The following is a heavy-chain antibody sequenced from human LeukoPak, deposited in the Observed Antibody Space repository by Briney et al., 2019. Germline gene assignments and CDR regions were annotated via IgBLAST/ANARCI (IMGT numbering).Heavy chain of an antibody. D-gene: IGHD6-19*01. Sequence: GGSLRLSCTASGFTFSDHWMSWVRQAPGKGLEWVANIKEDGSEKYYVDSVKGRFTISRDNAKNSLSLRMNSLSAEDTAVYYCATGYSSGWYFYFQHWGQGSLVSVSS. CDR1: GFTFSDHW. CDR2: IKEDGSEK. J-gene: IGHJ1*01. V-gene: IGHV3-7*01. CDR3: ATGYSSGWYFYFQH.